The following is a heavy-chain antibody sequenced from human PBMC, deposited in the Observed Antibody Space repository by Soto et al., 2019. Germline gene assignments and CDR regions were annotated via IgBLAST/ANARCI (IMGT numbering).Heavy chain of an antibody. CDR2: ISYDGSNK. D-gene: IGHD3-22*01. Sequence: PGGSLRLSCAASGFTFSSYGMHWVRQAPGKGLEWVAVISYDGSNKYYADSVKGRFTISRDNSKNTLYLQMNSLRAEDTAVYYCAKDLTHYYDSSGLNWFDPWGQGTLVTVSS. CDR3: AKDLTHYYDSSGLNWFDP. CDR1: GFTFSSYG. V-gene: IGHV3-30*18. J-gene: IGHJ5*02.